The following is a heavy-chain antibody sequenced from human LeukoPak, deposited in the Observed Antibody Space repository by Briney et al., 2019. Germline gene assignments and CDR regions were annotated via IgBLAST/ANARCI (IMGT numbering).Heavy chain of an antibody. D-gene: IGHD3-22*01. CDR1: GGSISSGGYS. V-gene: IGHV4-30-2*01. CDR2: IYHSGST. Sequence: SETLAPTCAVSGGSISSGGYSWSWIRQPPGKGLEWIGYIYHSGSTYYNPSLKSRVTISVDRSKNQFSLKLSSVTAADTAVYYCASSLKYYYDSSGYYSYPFDYWGQGTLVTVSS. CDR3: ASSLKYYYDSSGYYSYPFDY. J-gene: IGHJ4*02.